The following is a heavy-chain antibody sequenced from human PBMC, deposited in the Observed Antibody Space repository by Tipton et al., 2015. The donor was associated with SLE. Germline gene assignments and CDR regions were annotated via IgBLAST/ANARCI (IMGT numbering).Heavy chain of an antibody. CDR2: ISGSAVST. CDR3: AAQCGHNCQSDH. CDR1: GFTFSTYA. V-gene: IGHV3-23*01. Sequence: SLRLSCAASGFTFSTYAMSWFRQAPGKGLEWVSTISGSAVSTYYADSVKGRFTISRDNPKNTLYLQMNSLRVDDTAVYSCAAQCGHNCQSDHWGQGTLVTVSS. J-gene: IGHJ4*02. D-gene: IGHD1-20*01.